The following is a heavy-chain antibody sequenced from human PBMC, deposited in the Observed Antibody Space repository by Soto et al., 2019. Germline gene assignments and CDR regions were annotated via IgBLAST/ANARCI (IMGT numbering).Heavy chain of an antibody. V-gene: IGHV3-33*01. CDR3: ARGNWNSGYFDY. CDR1: GFTVTNYG. Sequence: QVQLVESGGGVVQPGRSLRLSCAASGFTVTNYGMHWVRQAPGKGLEWVAVIWHDGGNKYNADSVKGRFTISRDNSKNTLYLQMNSLRAEETAVYYCARGNWNSGYFDYWGQGTLVTVSS. CDR2: IWHDGGNK. D-gene: IGHD1-7*01. J-gene: IGHJ4*02.